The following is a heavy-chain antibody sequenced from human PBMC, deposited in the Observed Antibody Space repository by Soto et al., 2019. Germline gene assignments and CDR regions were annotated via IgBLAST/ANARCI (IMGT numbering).Heavy chain of an antibody. CDR1: GFTFSSYE. CDR3: ALSVVTLFDY. J-gene: IGHJ4*02. CDR2: ISSSGSTI. Sequence: GGSLRLSCAASGFTFSSYEMNWVRQAPGKGLEWVSYISSSGSTIYYADSVKGRFTISRDSAKNSLYLQMNSLRAEDTAVYYCALSVVTLFDYWGQGTLVTVSS. V-gene: IGHV3-48*03. D-gene: IGHD3-22*01.